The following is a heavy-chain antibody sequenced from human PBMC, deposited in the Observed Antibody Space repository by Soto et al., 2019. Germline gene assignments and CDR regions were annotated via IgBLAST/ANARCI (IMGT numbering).Heavy chain of an antibody. Sequence: PSETLSLTCTVSGGSVSGGSYYWSWIRQPPGKGLEWIGYIYYSGSTNYNPSLKSRVTIPVDTFKNQFSLKLSSVTAADTAVYYCARDAGFDYWGQGTLVTVSS. CDR3: ARDAGFDY. J-gene: IGHJ4*02. D-gene: IGHD6-13*01. V-gene: IGHV4-61*01. CDR1: GGSVSGGSYY. CDR2: IYYSGST.